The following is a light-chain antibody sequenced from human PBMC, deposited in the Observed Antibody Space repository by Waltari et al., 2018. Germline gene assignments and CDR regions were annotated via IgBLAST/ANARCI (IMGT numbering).Light chain of an antibody. Sequence: QSALTQPASVSGSPGQSITISCTGPSSDVGGYNYVPWYQQHPGKAPKLMIYDVSNRPSGVSNRFSGSKSGNTASLTISGLQAEDEADYYCSSYTSSSTLWVFGGGTKLTVL. CDR3: SSYTSSSTLWV. CDR1: SSDVGGYNY. V-gene: IGLV2-14*03. CDR2: DVS. J-gene: IGLJ3*02.